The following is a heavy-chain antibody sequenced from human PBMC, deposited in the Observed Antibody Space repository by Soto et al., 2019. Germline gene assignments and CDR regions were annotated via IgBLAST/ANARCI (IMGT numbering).Heavy chain of an antibody. J-gene: IGHJ3*02. D-gene: IGHD3-9*01. Sequence: QVQLVESGGGVVQPGRSLRLSCAASGFTFSSYAMHWVRQAPGKGLEWVAVISYDGSNKYYADSVKGRFTISRDNSKNTXYXXMTRLRAEDTGVYYCARGGRYYDIVTGYYPDAFDIWGQGTMVTVSS. CDR3: ARGGRYYDIVTGYYPDAFDI. CDR1: GFTFSSYA. CDR2: ISYDGSNK. V-gene: IGHV3-30-3*01.